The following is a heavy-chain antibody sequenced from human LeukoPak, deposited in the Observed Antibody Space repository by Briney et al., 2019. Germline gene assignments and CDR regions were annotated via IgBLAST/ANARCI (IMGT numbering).Heavy chain of an antibody. CDR2: IIPIFGTA. V-gene: IGHV1-69*13. J-gene: IGHJ6*02. CDR1: GGTFSSYA. D-gene: IGHD4-11*01. Sequence: SVKVSCKASGGTFSSYAISWVRQAPGQGLEWMGGIIPIFGTANYAQKFQGRVTITADESTSTAYMELRSLRSDDMAVYYCARYDYSPSPTMYGVDVWGQGTTVTVSS. CDR3: ARYDYSPSPTMYGVDV.